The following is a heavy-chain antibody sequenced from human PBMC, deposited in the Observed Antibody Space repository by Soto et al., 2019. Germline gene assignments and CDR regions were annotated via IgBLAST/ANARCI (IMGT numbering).Heavy chain of an antibody. J-gene: IGHJ6*02. CDR3: ARDTVVRGVSPYYYYGMDV. CDR2: IYYSGST. Sequence: SETLSLTCTVSGGSISSYYWSWIRQPPGKRLEWIGYIYYSGSTNYNPSLKSRVTISVDTSKNQFSLKLSSVTAADTAVYYCARDTVVRGVSPYYYYGMDVWGQGTTVTVSS. D-gene: IGHD3-10*01. V-gene: IGHV4-59*12. CDR1: GGSISSYY.